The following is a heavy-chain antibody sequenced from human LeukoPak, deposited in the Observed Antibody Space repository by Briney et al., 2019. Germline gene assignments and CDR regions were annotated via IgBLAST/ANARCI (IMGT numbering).Heavy chain of an antibody. J-gene: IGHJ4*02. CDR3: ARVSYDGSCYLFYFDY. CDR1: GFTFSSYA. V-gene: IGHV3-33*01. D-gene: IGHD3-22*01. CDR2: IWDDGSNK. Sequence: GGSLRLSCAAPGFTFSSYAMHWVRQAPGKGLEWVAVIWDDGSNKYYADSVKGRFTISRDNSKNTLYLQMNSLRAADTAVYYCARVSYDGSCYLFYFDYWGQGTLVTLSS.